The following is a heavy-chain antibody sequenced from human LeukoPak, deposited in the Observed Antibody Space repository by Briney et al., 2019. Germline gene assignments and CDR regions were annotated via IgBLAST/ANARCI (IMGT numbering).Heavy chain of an antibody. CDR3: AELGITMIGGV. CDR2: ISSSGSTI. Sequence: GGSLRLSCAASGFTFSASDMNWVRQAPGKGLEWVSYISSSGSTIYYADSVKGRFTISRDNAKNSLYLQMNSLRAEDTAVYYCAELGITMIGGVWGKGTTVTISS. CDR1: GFTFSASD. V-gene: IGHV3-48*03. D-gene: IGHD3-10*02. J-gene: IGHJ6*04.